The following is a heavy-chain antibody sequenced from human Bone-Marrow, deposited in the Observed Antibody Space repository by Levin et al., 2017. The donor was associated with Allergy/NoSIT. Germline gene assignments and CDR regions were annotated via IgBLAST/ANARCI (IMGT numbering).Heavy chain of an antibody. V-gene: IGHV3-33*01. CDR3: ARRLGDGIDY. CDR1: GFIFTHYG. Sequence: GESLKISCEVSGFIFTHYGMNWVRQAPGKGLEWVALIWFDGSDIYYADSVKGRFTISRDDSEDTLYLEMNSLRAEDTALYYCARRLGDGIDYWGQGTFVTVSS. J-gene: IGHJ4*02. D-gene: IGHD3-16*01. CDR2: IWFDGSDI.